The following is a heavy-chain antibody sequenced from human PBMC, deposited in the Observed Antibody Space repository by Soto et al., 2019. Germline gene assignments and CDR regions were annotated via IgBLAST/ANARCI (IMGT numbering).Heavy chain of an antibody. CDR3: ARAGTYGMDV. Sequence: LSLTCAAYGGSFSGYYWSWIRQPPGKGLEWIGEINHSGSTNYNPSLKSRVTISVDTSKNQFSLKLSSVTAADTAVYYCARAGTYGMDVWGQGTTVTVSS. CDR1: GGSFSGYY. J-gene: IGHJ6*02. V-gene: IGHV4-34*01. CDR2: INHSGST.